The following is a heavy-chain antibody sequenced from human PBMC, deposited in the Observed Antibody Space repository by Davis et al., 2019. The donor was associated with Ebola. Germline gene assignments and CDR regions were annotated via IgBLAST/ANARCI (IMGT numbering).Heavy chain of an antibody. J-gene: IGHJ4*02. V-gene: IGHV1-18*04. D-gene: IGHD2-15*01. CDR1: GYTFTNYG. CDR2: ISANNGNT. CDR3: ARGYGVAAD. Sequence: AASVKVSCKTSGYTFTNYGISWVRQAPGQGLEWMGWISANNGNTNNPQKFQGRVTMTRNTSISTAYMELSSLRSEDTAVYYCARGYGVAADWGQGTLVTVSS.